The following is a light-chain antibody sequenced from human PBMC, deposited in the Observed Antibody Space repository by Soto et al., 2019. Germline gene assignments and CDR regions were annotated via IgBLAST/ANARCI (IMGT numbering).Light chain of an antibody. J-gene: IGKJ4*01. V-gene: IGKV3-20*01. CDR3: QQYGSSPLT. Sequence: DILMTQAPATLSLSPGERATLSCRASQSVNNYLAWYQQKPGQAPRLLIYDTSDRASGIPARFSARGSGTDFTLTINRLEPEDFALYYCQQYGSSPLTFGGGAKVDIK. CDR1: QSVNNY. CDR2: DTS.